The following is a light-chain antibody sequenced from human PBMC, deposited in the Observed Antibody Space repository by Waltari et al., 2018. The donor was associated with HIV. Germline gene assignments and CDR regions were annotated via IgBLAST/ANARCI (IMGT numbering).Light chain of an antibody. CDR1: SSDIGGYNY. V-gene: IGLV2-8*01. Sequence: QSALTQPPSASGSPGQSVTISCTGTSSDIGGYNYVSWYQQYPGKAPKLMIYEVSKWPSGVPDRFSGSKSGNTASLTVSGLQAEDEADYYCSSYAGSNNFVLFGGGTKLTVL. CDR2: EVS. J-gene: IGLJ2*01. CDR3: SSYAGSNNFVL.